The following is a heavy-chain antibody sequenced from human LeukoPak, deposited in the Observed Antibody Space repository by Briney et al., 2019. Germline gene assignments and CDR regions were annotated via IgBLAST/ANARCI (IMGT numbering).Heavy chain of an antibody. Sequence: GLEWIGYIYHSGSTYYNPSLKSRVTISVDRSRDQFSLKLSSVTAADTAVYYCASGINAFDIWGQGTMVTVSS. CDR3: ASGINAFDI. D-gene: IGHD1-26*01. CDR2: IYHSGST. J-gene: IGHJ3*02. V-gene: IGHV4-30-2*01.